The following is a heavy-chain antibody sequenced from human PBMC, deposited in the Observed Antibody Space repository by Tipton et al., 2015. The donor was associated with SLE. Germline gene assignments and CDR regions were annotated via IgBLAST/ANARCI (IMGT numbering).Heavy chain of an antibody. V-gene: IGHV4-59*11. Sequence: TLSLTCTVSGGSLTSHYWNWIRQPQGKGLEWIGYVSYSVTTSYKPSLESRVTISVDRAKNQFSLKLRSVTAADTAVYYCARVVAAAPYYYYGMDVWGQGTTVTVSS. D-gene: IGHD6-13*01. CDR3: ARVVAAAPYYYYGMDV. CDR1: GGSLTSHY. CDR2: VSYSVTT. J-gene: IGHJ6*02.